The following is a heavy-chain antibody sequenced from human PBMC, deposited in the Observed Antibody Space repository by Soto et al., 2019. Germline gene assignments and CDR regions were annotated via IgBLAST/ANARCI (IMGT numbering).Heavy chain of an antibody. Sequence: SETLSLTCAVYGGSFSGYYWSWIRQPPGKGLEWIGEINHSGSTNYNPSLKGRVTISVGTSKNQFSLKLSSVTAADTAVYYCARWNGDYSLDYWGQGTLVTFCS. J-gene: IGHJ4*02. CDR3: ARWNGDYSLDY. CDR2: INHSGST. D-gene: IGHD4-17*01. CDR1: GGSFSGYY. V-gene: IGHV4-34*01.